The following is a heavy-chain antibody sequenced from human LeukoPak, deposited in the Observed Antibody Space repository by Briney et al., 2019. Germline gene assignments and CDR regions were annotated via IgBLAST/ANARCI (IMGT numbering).Heavy chain of an antibody. J-gene: IGHJ4*02. Sequence: SVKVSCKASGGTFSSYAISWVRQAPGQGLEWMGGIIPIFGTANYAQKFQGGVTITADESTSTAYMELSSLRSADTAVYYCARGVQGRYFVWLLPYYFDYWGQGTLVTVSS. CDR1: GGTFSSYA. D-gene: IGHD3-9*01. CDR2: IIPIFGTA. CDR3: ARGVQGRYFVWLLPYYFDY. V-gene: IGHV1-69*13.